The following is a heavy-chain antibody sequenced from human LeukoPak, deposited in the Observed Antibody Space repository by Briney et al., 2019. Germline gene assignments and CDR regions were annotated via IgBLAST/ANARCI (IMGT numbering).Heavy chain of an antibody. CDR1: GYTFTGYY. CDR3: ARVQWPMGLDY. Sequence: ASVKVSCKASGYTFTGYYMHWARQAPGQGLEWMGWINPNSGGTNYAQKFQGRVTMTRDTSISTAYMELSRLRSDDTVVYYCARVQWPMGLDYWGQGTLVTVSS. CDR2: INPNSGGT. D-gene: IGHD3-10*01. J-gene: IGHJ4*02. V-gene: IGHV1-2*02.